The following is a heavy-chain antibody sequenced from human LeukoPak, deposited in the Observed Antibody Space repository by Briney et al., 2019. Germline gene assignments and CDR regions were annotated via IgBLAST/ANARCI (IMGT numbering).Heavy chain of an antibody. Sequence: SVKVSCKASGGTFSSYAISWVRQAPGQGLEWMGGIIPIFGTANYAQKFQGRVTITTDESTSTAYMELSSLRSEDTAVYYCARGNPNYLGYYYMDVWGKGTTATVSS. CDR2: IIPIFGTA. D-gene: IGHD1-7*01. J-gene: IGHJ6*03. CDR1: GGTFSSYA. V-gene: IGHV1-69*05. CDR3: ARGNPNYLGYYYMDV.